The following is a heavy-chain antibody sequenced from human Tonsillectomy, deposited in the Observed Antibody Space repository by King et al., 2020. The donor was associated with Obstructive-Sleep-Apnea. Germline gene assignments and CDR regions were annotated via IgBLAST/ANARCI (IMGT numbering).Heavy chain of an antibody. CDR3: AHRWGGSGYFYGAGYFDL. V-gene: IGHV2-5*02. CDR2: IYWDDDK. J-gene: IGHJ2*01. CDR1: GFSLSTSGVG. D-gene: IGHD3-22*01. Sequence: TLKESGPTLVKPTQTLTLTCTFSGFSLSTSGVGVGWIRQSPGKALEWLALIYWDDDKHYNPSLKNRLTITKDTFHNQVVLTMTNMDPVDTGTYYCAHRWGGSGYFYGAGYFDLWGRGTLVTVSS.